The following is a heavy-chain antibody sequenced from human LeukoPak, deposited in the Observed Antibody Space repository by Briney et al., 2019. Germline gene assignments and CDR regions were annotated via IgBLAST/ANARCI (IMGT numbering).Heavy chain of an antibody. Sequence: PSETLSLTCAVYGGSFSGYYWSWIRQPPGKGLEWIGEINHSGSTNYNPSLKSRVTISVDTSKNQFSLKLSSVTAADTAVYHCARYRRITMVRGVITDYGMDVWGQGTTVTVSS. D-gene: IGHD3-10*01. V-gene: IGHV4-34*01. CDR3: ARYRRITMVRGVITDYGMDV. CDR2: INHSGST. J-gene: IGHJ6*02. CDR1: GGSFSGYY.